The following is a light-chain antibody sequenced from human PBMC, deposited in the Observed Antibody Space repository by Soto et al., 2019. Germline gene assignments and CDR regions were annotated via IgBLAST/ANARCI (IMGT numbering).Light chain of an antibody. CDR2: DVT. CDR1: GGFDF. V-gene: IGLV2-11*01. Sequence: QSALTQPRSVSGSPGQSVAISCTGIGGFDFVSWYQQYPGKAPKLMIYDVTNRPSGVPDRFSASKSGDTASLTISGLQAEDEDDYYCCSYTGSYSVFGGGTKLTVL. J-gene: IGLJ3*02. CDR3: CSYTGSYSV.